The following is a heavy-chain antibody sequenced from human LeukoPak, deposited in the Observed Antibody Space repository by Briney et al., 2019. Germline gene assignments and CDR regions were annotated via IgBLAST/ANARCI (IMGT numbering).Heavy chain of an antibody. J-gene: IGHJ4*02. CDR2: INPNSGGT. Sequence: ASVKVSCKASGYTFTGYYMHWVRQAPGQGLEWMERINPNSGGTNYAQKFQGRVTMTRDTSISTAYMELSRLRSDDTAVCYCARGGYSYGYLGYYFDYWGQGTLVTVSP. CDR1: GYTFTGYY. D-gene: IGHD5-18*01. V-gene: IGHV1-2*06. CDR3: ARGGYSYGYLGYYFDY.